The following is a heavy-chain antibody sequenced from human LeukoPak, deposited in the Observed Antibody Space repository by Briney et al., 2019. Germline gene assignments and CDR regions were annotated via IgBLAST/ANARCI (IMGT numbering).Heavy chain of an antibody. J-gene: IGHJ3*02. Sequence: PGGSLRLSCAASRFTFSSYWMHWVRQAPGKGLVWVSRINSDGSSTTYADSVKGRFTISRDNAKNTLYLQMNSLRGEDTAVYYCARTIGSKNAFEIWGQGTMVTVSS. CDR1: RFTFSSYW. V-gene: IGHV3-74*01. CDR2: INSDGSST. CDR3: ARTIGSKNAFEI. D-gene: IGHD1-26*01.